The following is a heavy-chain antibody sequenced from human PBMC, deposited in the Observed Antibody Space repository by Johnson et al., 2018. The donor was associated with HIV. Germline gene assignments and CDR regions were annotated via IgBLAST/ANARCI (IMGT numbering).Heavy chain of an antibody. J-gene: IGHJ3*02. CDR3: ARDEGPYGDHDAFDI. CDR1: GFTFDDYG. Sequence: VQLVESGGGVVQPGRSLRLSCAASGFTFDDYGMSWVRQAPGKGLEWVSGINWNGGSTGYADSVKGRFTISSDNAKNSLYLQMNSLRAEDTALYYCARDEGPYGDHDAFDIWGQGTMVTVSS. CDR2: INWNGGST. V-gene: IGHV3-20*04. D-gene: IGHD4-17*01.